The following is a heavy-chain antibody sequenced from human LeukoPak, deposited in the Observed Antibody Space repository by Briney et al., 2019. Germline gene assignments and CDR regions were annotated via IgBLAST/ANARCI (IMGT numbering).Heavy chain of an antibody. J-gene: IGHJ5*02. CDR2: ITGDGSDI. Sequence: PGGSLRLSCEASGFTLNKYWMHWVRQAPGKGLVWVSRITGDGSDIAYADSVKGRFTVSRDDAKNILFLQMTSLRVEDTAIYYCARDAYTTTSNWLDPWSQGTLVTVSS. CDR3: ARDAYTTTSNWLDP. D-gene: IGHD4-17*01. V-gene: IGHV3-74*01. CDR1: GFTLNKYW.